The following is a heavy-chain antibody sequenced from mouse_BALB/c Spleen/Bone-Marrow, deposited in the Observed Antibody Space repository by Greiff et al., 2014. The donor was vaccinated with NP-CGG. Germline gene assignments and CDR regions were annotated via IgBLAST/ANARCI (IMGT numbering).Heavy chain of an antibody. D-gene: IGHD2-14*01. V-gene: IGHV14-3*02. CDR1: GLNIKDTY. J-gene: IGHJ3*01. CDR2: IDPANGNT. CDR3: AYYRYDEGGFAF. Sequence: EVKLLESGAELVKPGASVKLSCTASGLNIKDTYMHWVKQRPEQGLEWIVGIDPANGNTKYDPKFQGKATITADTSSNTAYLQLCSLTSEDTAVYYCAYYRYDEGGFAFWGQGTLVTVSA.